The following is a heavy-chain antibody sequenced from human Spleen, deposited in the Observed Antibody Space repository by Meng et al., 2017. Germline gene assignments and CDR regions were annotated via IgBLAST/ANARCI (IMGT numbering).Heavy chain of an antibody. J-gene: IGHJ3*02. CDR2: ISSGSSYI. V-gene: IGHV3-21*06. D-gene: IGHD3-10*01. CDR1: GFTFDDYA. Sequence: GESLKISCAASGFTFDDYAMHRVRQAPGKGLECVSSISSGSSYISYADSVKGRFTISRDNAKSSLYLQMNSLRAEDTAVYYCARDQLLWFGELSSSYAFDIWGQGTMVTVSS. CDR3: ARDQLLWFGELSSSYAFDI.